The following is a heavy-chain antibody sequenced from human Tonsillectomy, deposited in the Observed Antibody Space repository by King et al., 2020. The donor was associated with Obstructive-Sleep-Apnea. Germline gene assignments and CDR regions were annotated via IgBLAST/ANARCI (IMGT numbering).Heavy chain of an antibody. CDR3: ARDQNLDPARYGMDV. CDR1: GYTFTTYA. Sequence: QLVQSGAEVKKPGASVRVSCKASGYTFTTYAMHWVRQAPGQRLEWMGWINTGNGNTKYSQKLQGRVTITRDTSASTGYMELNSLRSEDTAVYYCARDQNLDPARYGMDVWGQGTTVTVSS. J-gene: IGHJ6*02. V-gene: IGHV1-3*04. CDR2: INTGNGNT.